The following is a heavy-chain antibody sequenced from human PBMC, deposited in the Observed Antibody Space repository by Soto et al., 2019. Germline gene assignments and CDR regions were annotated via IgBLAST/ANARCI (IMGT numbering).Heavy chain of an antibody. Sequence: SDTLSLTCTFSGYSFSSSNDYWVWFRQPPGKGLEWVGIFYYDGKTYYNASLKSRVSIFADASKNQFSLRVSSVTVADTAVYYCARRSHTYWPAHWGRGTQVTVS. CDR1: GYSFSSSNDY. J-gene: IGHJ4*01. D-gene: IGHD3-16*01. V-gene: IGHV4-39*01. CDR3: ARRSHTYWPAH. CDR2: FYYDGKT.